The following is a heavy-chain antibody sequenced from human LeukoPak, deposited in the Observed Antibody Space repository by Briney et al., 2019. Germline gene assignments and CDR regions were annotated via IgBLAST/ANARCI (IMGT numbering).Heavy chain of an antibody. D-gene: IGHD2-21*02. CDR3: ARDGGGDSGSYYFDY. CDR2: ISGSSGRT. V-gene: IGHV3-23*01. CDR1: GFTFSSYA. Sequence: GGSLRLSCAASGFTFSSYAMSWVRQAPGKGLEWVSVISGSSGRTYYADSVKGRSTISRDDSKNTLYLQMNSLRAEDTAVYYCARDGGGDSGSYYFDYWGQGTLVTVSS. J-gene: IGHJ4*02.